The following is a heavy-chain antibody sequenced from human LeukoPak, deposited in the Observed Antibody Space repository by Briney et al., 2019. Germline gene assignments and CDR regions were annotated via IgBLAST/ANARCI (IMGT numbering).Heavy chain of an antibody. Sequence: SETLSLTCTVSGGSISSSSYYWGWIRQPPGKGLEWIGSIYYSGSTNYNPSLKSRVTISVDTSKNQFSLKLSSVTAADTAVYYCARKRSGYYTGMGYYFDYWGQGTLVTVSS. CDR3: ARKRSGYYTGMGYYFDY. J-gene: IGHJ4*02. CDR1: GGSISSSSYY. CDR2: IYYSGST. V-gene: IGHV4-39*07. D-gene: IGHD3-3*01.